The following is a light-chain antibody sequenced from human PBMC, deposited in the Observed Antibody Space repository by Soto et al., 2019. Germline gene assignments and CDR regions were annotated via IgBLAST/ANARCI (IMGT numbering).Light chain of an antibody. Sequence: QSVLTQPASVSGSPGQAITISCTGTSSDVGSYNYVSWYQQQPGKDPKLMIYEVSNRPSGVSNRFSGSKSGNTASLTISGLQAEDEANYYCSSYTSISTRVFGGGTQLPVL. CDR2: EVS. V-gene: IGLV2-14*01. J-gene: IGLJ3*02. CDR1: SSDVGSYNY. CDR3: SSYTSISTRV.